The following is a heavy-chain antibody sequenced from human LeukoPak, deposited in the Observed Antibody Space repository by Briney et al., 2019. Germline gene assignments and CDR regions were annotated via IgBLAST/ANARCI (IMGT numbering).Heavy chain of an antibody. CDR2: VFHRGST. CDR3: ARDRRGRFYTFGP. D-gene: IGHD1-26*01. CDR1: GASINGFF. J-gene: IGHJ6*02. Sequence: PSETLSLTCSVSGASINGFFWNWVRQTPEKGLEWIGYVFHRGSTTSNPTLKSRVSITIDTSKSQISLTMTSVTAADSALYYCARDRRGRFYTFGPWGPGTSVSVS. V-gene: IGHV4-59*01.